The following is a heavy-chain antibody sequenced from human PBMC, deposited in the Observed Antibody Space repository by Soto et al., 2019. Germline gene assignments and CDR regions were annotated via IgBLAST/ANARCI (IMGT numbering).Heavy chain of an antibody. CDR2: ITWKSDI. D-gene: IGHD3-16*01. Sequence: GGSLRLSCAVSGFTFDDNAMHWVRQAPEKGLEWVSGITWKSDIGYADSVKGRFTISRDNAENSLYLQMNSLRAEDTALYYCAISQDRGGRTTFIYWGQGTQVTVSS. J-gene: IGHJ4*02. CDR1: GFTFDDNA. V-gene: IGHV3-9*01. CDR3: AISQDRGGRTTFIY.